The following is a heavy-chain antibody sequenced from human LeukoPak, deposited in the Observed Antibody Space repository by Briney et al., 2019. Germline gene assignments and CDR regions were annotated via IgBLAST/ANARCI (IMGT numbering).Heavy chain of an antibody. CDR1: GGTFSSYA. J-gene: IGHJ6*03. Sequence: ASVKVSCKASGGTFSSYAISWVRQAPGQGLEWMGGIIPIFGTANYAQKFQGRVTITADKSTSTAYMELSSLRSEDTAVYYCARAGTMTTKSGPKYYYYYYMDVWGKGTTVTVSS. CDR2: IIPIFGTA. V-gene: IGHV1-69*06. D-gene: IGHD4-11*01. CDR3: ARAGTMTTKSGPKYYYYYYMDV.